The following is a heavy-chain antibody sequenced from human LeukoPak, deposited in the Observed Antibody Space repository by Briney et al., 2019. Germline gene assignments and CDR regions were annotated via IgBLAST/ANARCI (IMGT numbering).Heavy chain of an antibody. CDR2: IYTSGST. CDR3: AYSGSGSYYFFDY. J-gene: IGHJ4*02. CDR1: GGSISSYY. Sequence: SETLSLTCTVSGGSISSYYWSWIRQPAGKGLERIGRIYTSGSTNYNPSPKSRVTMSVDTSKNQFSLKLSPVTAADTAVYYCAYSGSGSYYFFDYWGQGTLVTVSS. D-gene: IGHD3-10*01. V-gene: IGHV4-4*07.